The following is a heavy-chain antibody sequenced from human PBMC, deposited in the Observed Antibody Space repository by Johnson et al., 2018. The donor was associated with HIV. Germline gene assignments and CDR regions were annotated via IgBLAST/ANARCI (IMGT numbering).Heavy chain of an antibody. Sequence: VQLVESGGGLIHPGGSLRLSCAASGFTVSSNYMSWVRQAPGKGLEWVSVISGSGGSTYYADSVKGRFTISRDNSKNTLYLQMNSLRAEDTAVYYCASRRAPRRLIVVVTANAFDIWGQGTMVTVSS. D-gene: IGHD2-21*02. CDR2: ISGSGGST. V-gene: IGHV3-53*01. J-gene: IGHJ3*02. CDR3: ASRRAPRRLIVVVTANAFDI. CDR1: GFTVSSNY.